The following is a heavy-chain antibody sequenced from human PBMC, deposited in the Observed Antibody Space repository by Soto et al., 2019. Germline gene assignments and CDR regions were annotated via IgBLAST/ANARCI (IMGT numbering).Heavy chain of an antibody. CDR3: VREIIVALEY. CDR2: IFADGNT. J-gene: IGHJ4*02. D-gene: IGHD2-21*01. Sequence: PSETLSLTCFVSVSSISTSYCSLVLQPAGKRLQWVGRIFADGNTNSSPSLKGRVSMAIDKSQNQISLQLASVTAADTATYYCVREIIVALEYWGPGDHVTVSS. V-gene: IGHV4-4*07. CDR1: VSSISTSY.